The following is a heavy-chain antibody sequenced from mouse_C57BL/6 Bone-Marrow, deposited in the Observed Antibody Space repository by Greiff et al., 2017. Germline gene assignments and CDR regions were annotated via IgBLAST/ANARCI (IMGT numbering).Heavy chain of an antibody. CDR3: AREIYYYGSSFLY. J-gene: IGHJ3*01. Sequence: QVQLKESGAELVRPGTSVKVSCKASGYAFTNYLIEWVKQRPGQGLEWIGVINPGSGGTNYTEKFKGKATLTADKSSSTAYMQRSSLTSEDSAVYFCAREIYYYGSSFLYWGQGTLVTVSA. V-gene: IGHV1-54*01. CDR1: GYAFTNYL. CDR2: INPGSGGT. D-gene: IGHD1-1*01.